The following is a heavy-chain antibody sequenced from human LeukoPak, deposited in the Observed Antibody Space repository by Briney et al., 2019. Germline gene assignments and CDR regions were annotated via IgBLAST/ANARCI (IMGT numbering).Heavy chain of an antibody. CDR2: TRNKANSYST. D-gene: IGHD3-16*01. CDR1: GFTFSEHY. Sequence: GGSLRLSCAASGFTFSEHYMDWVRQTPGKGLEWIGRTRNKANSYSTKYAASVKGRFTISRDESKNSLYLQMSSLKTEDTAVYYCASARRFGGVFAFDIWGQGTGVSVSS. J-gene: IGHJ3*02. CDR3: ASARRFGGVFAFDI. V-gene: IGHV3-72*01.